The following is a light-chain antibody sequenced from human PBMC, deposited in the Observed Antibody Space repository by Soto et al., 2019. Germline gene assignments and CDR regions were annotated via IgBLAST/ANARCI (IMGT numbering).Light chain of an antibody. J-gene: IGKJ2*02. CDR3: QQRYSTPRT. V-gene: IGKV1-39*01. CDR1: QSISSY. CDR2: AAS. Sequence: EIEMTQSPATLSGSPGERATLSCRASQSISSYLTWYQQKPGQAPKLLIYAASSLPSGVPSRFSGSGSGTDFTLTISSLQPEDFATYYCQQRYSTPRTFGQGTKLEIK.